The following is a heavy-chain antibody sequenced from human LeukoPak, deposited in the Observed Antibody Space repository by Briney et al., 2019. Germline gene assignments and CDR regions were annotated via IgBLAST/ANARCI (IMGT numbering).Heavy chain of an antibody. CDR2: ISYDGSNK. CDR1: GFTFSSYA. Sequence: GGSLRLSCAASGFTFSSYAMHWVRQAPGKGLEWVAVISYDGSNKYYADSVKGRFTISRDNSKNTLYLQMNSLRAEDTAVYYCAKDYYEGYSSSWYGYWGQGTLVTVSS. CDR3: AKDYYEGYSSSWYGY. V-gene: IGHV3-30-3*01. D-gene: IGHD6-13*01. J-gene: IGHJ4*02.